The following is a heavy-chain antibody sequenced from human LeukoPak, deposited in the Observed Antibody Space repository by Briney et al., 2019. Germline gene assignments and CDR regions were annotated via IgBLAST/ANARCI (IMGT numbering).Heavy chain of an antibody. CDR2: IYYSGST. J-gene: IGHJ4*02. CDR1: GGSISSYY. Sequence: SETLSLTCTVSGGSISSYYWSWIRQPPGKGLEWIGYIYYSGSTNYNPSLKSRVTISVDTSKNQFSLKLSSVTAAVTAVYYCARSLGDYWGQGTLVTVSS. CDR3: ARSLGDY. V-gene: IGHV4-59*01.